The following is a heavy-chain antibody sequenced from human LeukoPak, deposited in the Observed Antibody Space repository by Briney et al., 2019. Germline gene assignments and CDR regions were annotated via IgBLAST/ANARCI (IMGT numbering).Heavy chain of an antibody. CDR2: INIDGSST. V-gene: IGHV3-74*01. Sequence: GGSLRLSCAASGFTFTSHWMHWVRQAPGKGLVWVSCINIDGSSTNYADSVKGRFTISRDNAKNTLYLQMSSLRAEDSALYYCARDRGPNILANVVDYWGQGALVTVSS. CDR1: GFTFTSHW. J-gene: IGHJ4*02. CDR3: ARDRGPNILANVVDY. D-gene: IGHD5-12*01.